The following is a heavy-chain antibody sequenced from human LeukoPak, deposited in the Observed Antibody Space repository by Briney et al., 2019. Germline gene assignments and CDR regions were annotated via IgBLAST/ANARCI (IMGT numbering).Heavy chain of an antibody. J-gene: IGHJ4*02. V-gene: IGHV3-21*01. CDR1: EFTFNSYS. D-gene: IGHD3-22*01. CDR2: IGSGSTYI. CDR3: ARDPFYYDAAGSDDY. Sequence: GGSLRLSCAASEFTFNSYSFNWIRQPPGGRLEWVSSIGSGSTYIYYSDSVKGRFTVSRDDAKNSLFLQMNNLRAEDTAVYYCARDPFYYDAAGSDDYWGQGTLVTVSS.